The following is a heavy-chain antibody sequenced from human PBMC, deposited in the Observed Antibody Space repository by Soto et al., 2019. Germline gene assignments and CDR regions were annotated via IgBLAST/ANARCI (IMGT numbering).Heavy chain of an antibody. Sequence: QVQLQESGPGLVKPSGTLSLTCAVSGGSITSSNWRSWVRQPPGKGLEWGGEIYHNGSTNYNPTLKSRVTISVDKSKNQVSLKLSSVTAADTAVYYFASLPATRDFDYWGQGTLVTVSS. D-gene: IGHD1-26*01. V-gene: IGHV4-4*02. CDR2: IYHNGST. J-gene: IGHJ4*02. CDR1: GGSITSSNW. CDR3: ASLPATRDFDY.